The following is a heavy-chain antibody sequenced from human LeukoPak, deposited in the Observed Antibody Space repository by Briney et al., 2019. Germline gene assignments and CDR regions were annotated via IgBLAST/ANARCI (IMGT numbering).Heavy chain of an antibody. V-gene: IGHV1-18*01. Sequence: ASVKVSCKASGYTFTSYGISWVRQAPGQGLEWMGWISAYNGNTNYAQKLQGRVTMTTDTSTSTAYMELRSLRSDDTAVYYCARERGIAVAGTGWFDPWGQGTLVTVSS. J-gene: IGHJ5*02. D-gene: IGHD6-19*01. CDR3: ARERGIAVAGTGWFDP. CDR1: GYTFTSYG. CDR2: ISAYNGNT.